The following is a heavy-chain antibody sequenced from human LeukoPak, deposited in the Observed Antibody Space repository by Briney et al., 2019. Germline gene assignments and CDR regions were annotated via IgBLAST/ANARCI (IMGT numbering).Heavy chain of an antibody. D-gene: IGHD4-17*01. CDR3: ARGTYGDNEGVYWFDP. V-gene: IGHV1-18*01. CDR2: ISAYNGNT. CDR1: GYTFTNYG. J-gene: IGHJ5*02. Sequence: ASVKVSCKASGYTFTNYGITWVRQAPGQGLVWMGWISAYNGNTNYAQKLQGRVTMTTDTSTSTAYMELRSLRSDDTAVYYCARGTYGDNEGVYWFDPWGQGTLVTVSS.